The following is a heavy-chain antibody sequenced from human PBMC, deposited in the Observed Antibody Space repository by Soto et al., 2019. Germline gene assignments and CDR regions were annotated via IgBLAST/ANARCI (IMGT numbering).Heavy chain of an antibody. Sequence: EVQLLESGGGSVQPGGSLRLSCAASGFTFSTFAMSWVRQAPGKGLEWVSGILGRGDTYYEESVKGRFTISRYNSKSALFLQLNSLRVEDTAIYYCVKDVRPDGYWDFDYWGQGTLVIVSS. CDR1: GFTFSTFA. J-gene: IGHJ4*02. CDR2: ILGRGDT. V-gene: IGHV3-23*01. D-gene: IGHD5-12*01. CDR3: VKDVRPDGYWDFDY.